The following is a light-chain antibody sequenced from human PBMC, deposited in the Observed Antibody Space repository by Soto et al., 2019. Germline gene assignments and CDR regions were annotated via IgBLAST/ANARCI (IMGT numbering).Light chain of an antibody. CDR2: DAS. Sequence: EIVLTQSPATLSLSPGERATLSCRASQSVSSYLAWYQQKPGQAPRLLIYDASNSATGIPARFSGSGSWTDFTLTNSSLEPEDFAVYYCQAGSNWSFAFGGGTKVEIK. J-gene: IGKJ4*01. CDR1: QSVSSY. V-gene: IGKV3-11*01. CDR3: QAGSNWSFA.